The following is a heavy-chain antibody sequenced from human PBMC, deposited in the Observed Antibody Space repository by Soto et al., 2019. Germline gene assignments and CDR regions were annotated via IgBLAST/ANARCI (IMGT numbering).Heavy chain of an antibody. Sequence: QVQLQESGPGLVKPSETLSLTCTVSGGSISSYYWSWIRQPPGKGLEWIGYIYYSGSTNYNPSLKGRVAILVDGSKTQFSLKLSSVTPADTAVYYCARHGSSSWQDPPRVQHWGQGTLVTVSS. CDR3: ARHGSSSWQDPPRVQH. J-gene: IGHJ1*01. D-gene: IGHD6-13*01. V-gene: IGHV4-59*08. CDR2: IYYSGST. CDR1: GGSISSYY.